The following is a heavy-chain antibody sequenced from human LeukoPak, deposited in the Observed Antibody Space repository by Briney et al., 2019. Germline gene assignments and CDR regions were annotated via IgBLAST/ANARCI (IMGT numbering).Heavy chain of an antibody. J-gene: IGHJ4*02. D-gene: IGHD1-26*01. Sequence: PGGSLRLSCAASGFIFSDYWMHWVRQAPGKGLVWVSRISTDGSSTTYADSVKGRFTISRDNAKNTLYLQINRLRAEDTAVYYCVRDSGSYTFDYWGQGTLVTVSS. CDR2: ISTDGSST. CDR3: VRDSGSYTFDY. V-gene: IGHV3-74*01. CDR1: GFIFSDYW.